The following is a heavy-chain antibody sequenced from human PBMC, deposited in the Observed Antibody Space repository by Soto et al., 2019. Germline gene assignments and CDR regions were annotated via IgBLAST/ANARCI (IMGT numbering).Heavy chain of an antibody. CDR2: MNPNSGNT. CDR3: ARGRNYDFWSGYYGFDY. V-gene: IGHV1-8*01. Sequence: QVQLVQSGAEVKKPGASVKVSCKASGYTFTSYDINWVRQATGHGLEWMGWMNPNSGNTGYAQKFQGRVTMTRNTSISTAYMELRSLRSEDTAVYYCARGRNYDFWSGYYGFDYWGQGTLVTVSS. D-gene: IGHD3-3*01. CDR1: GYTFTSYD. J-gene: IGHJ4*02.